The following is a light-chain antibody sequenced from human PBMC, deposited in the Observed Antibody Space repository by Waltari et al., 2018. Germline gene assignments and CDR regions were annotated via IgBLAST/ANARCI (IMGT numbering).Light chain of an antibody. CDR1: QTVLYSSNNKNY. CDR3: QQYYTTPT. Sequence: DIVMTQSPDSLAVSLGERATITCKSSQTVLYSSNNKNYLAWYQQEAGQSPKLLLYWASTREAGVPDRFSGSGSGTDFTLTINSLQAEDVAVYYCQQYYTTPTFGQGTKVEIK. V-gene: IGKV4-1*01. J-gene: IGKJ1*01. CDR2: WAS.